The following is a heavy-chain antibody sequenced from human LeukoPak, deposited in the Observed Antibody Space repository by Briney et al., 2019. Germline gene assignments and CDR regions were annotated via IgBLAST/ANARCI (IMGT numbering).Heavy chain of an antibody. V-gene: IGHV1-2*02. CDR2: IHPRRGDT. D-gene: IGHD3-22*01. J-gene: IGHJ4*02. CDR1: GYSFTAFY. CDR3: ARAEYYYDSSGLKGLPFDY. Sequence: ASVKVSCKTSGYSFTAFYIHWVRQAPGQGLEWMGWIHPRRGDTNYAQKFQGRVTMTRDTSTSTAYMELNRLRSDDTAVYYCARAEYYYDSSGLKGLPFDYWGQGTLITVSS.